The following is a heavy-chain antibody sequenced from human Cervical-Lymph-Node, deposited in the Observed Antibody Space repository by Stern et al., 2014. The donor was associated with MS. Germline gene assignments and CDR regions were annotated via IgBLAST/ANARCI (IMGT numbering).Heavy chain of an antibody. CDR2: IYTSGST. D-gene: IGHD2-21*02. Sequence: QLQLQESGPGLVKPSQTLSLTCTVSGGSISSGSYYWSWIRQPAGKGLEWIGRIYTSGSTNYKPSLKSRVTISVDTYKKQLSLKLTSVTAADTAVYYCARDGCGGDCSQYYYYYGMDVWGQGTTVTVSS. J-gene: IGHJ6*02. V-gene: IGHV4-61*02. CDR3: ARDGCGGDCSQYYYYYGMDV. CDR1: GGSISSGSYY.